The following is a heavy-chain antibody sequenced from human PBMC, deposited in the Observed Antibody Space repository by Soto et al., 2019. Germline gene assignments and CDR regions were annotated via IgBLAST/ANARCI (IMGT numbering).Heavy chain of an antibody. V-gene: IGHV3-23*01. J-gene: IGHJ4*02. CDR2: IVGNGGAT. CDR3: ATDYYYGSGSH. D-gene: IGHD3-10*01. CDR1: GFTFSTYA. Sequence: EVQLLESGGGLVQPGGSLRLSCAASGFTFSTYAMTWVRQAPGKGLEWVSGIVGNGGATYYADSVKGRFSISRDNSKNTLYLQMNSLRPEDTAVYYCATDYYYGSGSHWGQGTLVIVSA.